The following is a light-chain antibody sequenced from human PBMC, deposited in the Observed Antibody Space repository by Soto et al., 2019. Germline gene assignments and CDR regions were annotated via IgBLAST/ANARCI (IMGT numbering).Light chain of an antibody. V-gene: IGKV1-5*03. J-gene: IGKJ1*01. CDR2: KAS. CDR1: QSISSW. Sequence: DIQMTQSPSTLSASVGDRVTITCRASQSISSWLAWYQQKPGKAPKLLINKASSLESGVPSRFSGSGSGTEFTLTISSLQPDDFATYYGQHFNSYPWTFGQGTKVEIK. CDR3: QHFNSYPWT.